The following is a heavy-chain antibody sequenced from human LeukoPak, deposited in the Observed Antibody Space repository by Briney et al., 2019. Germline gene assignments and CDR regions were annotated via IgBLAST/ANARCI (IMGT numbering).Heavy chain of an antibody. V-gene: IGHV1-69*05. CDR3: AAYYDSSGYHLY. CDR2: IIPIFGTA. J-gene: IGHJ4*02. D-gene: IGHD3-22*01. CDR1: GGTFSSYA. Sequence: SVKVSCKASGGTFSSYAISWVRPAPGQGLEWMGGIIPIFGTANYAQKFQGRVTITTDESTSTAYMELSSLRSEDTAVYYCAAYYDSSGYHLYWGQGTLVSVSS.